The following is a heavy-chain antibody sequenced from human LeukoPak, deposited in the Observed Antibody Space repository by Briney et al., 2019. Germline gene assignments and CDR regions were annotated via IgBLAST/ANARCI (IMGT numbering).Heavy chain of an antibody. CDR3: AREGRWGMKYYFDF. J-gene: IGHJ4*02. V-gene: IGHV4-59*11. CDR1: GGSLSSHY. CDR2: IYHTGST. Sequence: SETLSLTCNVSGGSLSSHYWSWVRQSPEKGLEWIGQIYHTGSTRYNPSLRSRFAISVDTSKNKFFLNVKSVTAADTAVYYCAREGRWGMKYYFDFWGQGTLVIVSS. D-gene: IGHD4-23*01.